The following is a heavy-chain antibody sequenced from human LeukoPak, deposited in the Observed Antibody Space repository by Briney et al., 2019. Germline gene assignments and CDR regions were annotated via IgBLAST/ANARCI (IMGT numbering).Heavy chain of an antibody. CDR1: GGSISSGSYY. J-gene: IGHJ4*02. CDR3: ARQGRAGTTFDY. V-gene: IGHV4-61*02. Sequence: PSQTLSLTCTVSGGSISSGSYYWRWIRQPAGKGLEWIGRIYTSGSTNYNPSLKSRVTISVDTSKNQFSLNLSSVTAADTAVYYCARQGRAGTTFDYWGQGTLVTVSS. D-gene: IGHD6-19*01. CDR2: IYTSGST.